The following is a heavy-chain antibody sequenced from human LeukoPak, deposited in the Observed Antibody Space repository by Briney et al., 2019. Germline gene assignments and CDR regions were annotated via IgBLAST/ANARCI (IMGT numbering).Heavy chain of an antibody. D-gene: IGHD5-12*01. V-gene: IGHV4-59*12. Sequence: SETLSLTCSVSGGSINNYYWSWIRQPPGKGLEWIGYIYYSGSTNYNPSLKSRVTMSVDTSKDQFSLKLSSVTAADTAVYYCARLGYSGYDFDYWGQGTLVTVSS. CDR1: GGSINNYY. J-gene: IGHJ4*02. CDR2: IYYSGST. CDR3: ARLGYSGYDFDY.